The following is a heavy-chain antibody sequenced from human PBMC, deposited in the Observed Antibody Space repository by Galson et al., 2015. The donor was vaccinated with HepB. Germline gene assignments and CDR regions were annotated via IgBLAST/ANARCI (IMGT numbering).Heavy chain of an antibody. Sequence: SLRLSCAASGFSFNNFAMSWVRQAPGKGLEWVSSMSSSTNYIYYADSVKGRFTVSIDNAKNSLFLQMNSLRAEDTAVYYCATNTPAAVMRASGMDVWGQGTAVTVSS. CDR1: GFSFNNFA. V-gene: IGHV3-21*01. CDR2: MSSSTNYI. J-gene: IGHJ6*02. CDR3: ATNTPAAVMRASGMDV. D-gene: IGHD2-2*01.